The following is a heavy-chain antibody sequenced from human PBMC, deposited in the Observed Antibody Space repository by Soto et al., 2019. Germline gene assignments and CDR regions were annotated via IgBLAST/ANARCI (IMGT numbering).Heavy chain of an antibody. V-gene: IGHV3-74*01. D-gene: IGHD1-7*01. Sequence: EVHLVESGGGLVQPGGSLRLSCAASGFTFSSYWMHWVRQAPGKGLVWVSRIKPDGRWTIHADSVKGRFTISRDNAKSMVYLQMNSLRVEDTAVYYCAGYNWNSQNYWGHGTLVTVSS. CDR3: AGYNWNSQNY. CDR2: IKPDGRWT. CDR1: GFTFSSYW. J-gene: IGHJ4*01.